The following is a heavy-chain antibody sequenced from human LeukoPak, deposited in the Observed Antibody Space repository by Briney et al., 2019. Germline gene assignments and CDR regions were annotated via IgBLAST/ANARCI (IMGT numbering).Heavy chain of an antibody. CDR3: ARTTEGGYTYGYFYYYYMDV. D-gene: IGHD5-18*01. J-gene: IGHJ6*03. V-gene: IGHV4-61*02. CDR1: GGSISSGSYY. Sequence: SETLSLTCTVSGGSISSGSYYWSWIRQPAGKGLEWIGRIYTSGSTNYNPSLKSRVTISVDTSKNQFSLKLTSVTAADTAVYYCARTTEGGYTYGYFYYYYMDVWGKGTTVTISS. CDR2: IYTSGST.